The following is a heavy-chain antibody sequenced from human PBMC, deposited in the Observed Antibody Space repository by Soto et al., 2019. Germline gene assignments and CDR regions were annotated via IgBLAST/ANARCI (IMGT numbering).Heavy chain of an antibody. CDR1: GGSVSSGSYY. D-gene: IGHD1-1*01. CDR2: IYYSGST. Sequence: QVQLQESGPGLVKPSETLSLTCTVSGGSVSSGSYYWSWIRQPPGKGLEWIGYIYYSGSTNYNPSLKSRVTISVDTSKNQFSLKLSSVTAADTAVYYCAREGLQLYYFDYWGQGTLVTVSS. CDR3: AREGLQLYYFDY. J-gene: IGHJ4*02. V-gene: IGHV4-61*01.